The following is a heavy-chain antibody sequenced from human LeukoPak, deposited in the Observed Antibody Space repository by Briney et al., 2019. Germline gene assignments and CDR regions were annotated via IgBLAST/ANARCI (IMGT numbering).Heavy chain of an antibody. CDR3: ARVLYSYGSFDY. CDR1: GFTFSSYA. J-gene: IGHJ4*02. Sequence: PGGSLRLFCAASGFTFSSYAMSWVRQAPGKGLEWVSAISGSGGSTYYADSVKGRFTISRDNSKNTLYLQMNSLRAEDTAVYYCARVLYSYGSFDYWGQGTLVTVSS. D-gene: IGHD5-18*01. CDR2: ISGSGGST. V-gene: IGHV3-23*01.